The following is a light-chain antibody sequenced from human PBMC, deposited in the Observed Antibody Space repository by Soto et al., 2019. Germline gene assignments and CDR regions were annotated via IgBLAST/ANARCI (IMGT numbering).Light chain of an antibody. CDR2: AAS. V-gene: IGKV1-39*01. CDR1: QSVSGW. Sequence: DIQMTPSPSTLSASVGDTITVTCRASQSVSGWLAWYQQKQGKXPKXXIYAASSLQSGVPSRFSGSGSGTDLTITISSLQPEDFETYDCQQSYSTSITFGQGTRLEIK. J-gene: IGKJ5*01. CDR3: QQSYSTSIT.